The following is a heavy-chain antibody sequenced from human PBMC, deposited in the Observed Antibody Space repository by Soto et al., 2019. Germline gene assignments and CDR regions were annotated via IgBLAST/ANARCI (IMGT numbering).Heavy chain of an antibody. CDR1: GYSFTDYH. CDR3: ARGDSTDCSNGVCTFFYNHDMDV. J-gene: IGHJ6*02. Sequence: QVQLVQSGAEVKKPGASVKVSCKASGYSFTDYHIHWVRQAPGQGLEWLGRITPKSGGTSTAQKFQGWVTMTTGTSISTATMELTRLTSDDTAIYYGARGDSTDCSNGVCTFFYNHDMDVWGQGTTVTVSS. CDR2: ITPKSGGT. V-gene: IGHV1-2*04. D-gene: IGHD2-8*01.